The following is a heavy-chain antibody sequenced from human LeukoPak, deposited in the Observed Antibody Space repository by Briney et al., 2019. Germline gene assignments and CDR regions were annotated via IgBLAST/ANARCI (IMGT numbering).Heavy chain of an antibody. CDR2: IKHDGREK. J-gene: IGHJ4*02. Sequence: GGSLRLSCAASGFSFSSYWMSWLRQAPGKGLEWVANIKHDGREKYYVDSVKGRFTISRDNAKNSLYLQMDSLRAEDTAVYYCARDGSGWSIYWGQGTLVTVSS. CDR1: GFSFSSYW. D-gene: IGHD6-19*01. CDR3: ARDGSGWSIY. V-gene: IGHV3-7*01.